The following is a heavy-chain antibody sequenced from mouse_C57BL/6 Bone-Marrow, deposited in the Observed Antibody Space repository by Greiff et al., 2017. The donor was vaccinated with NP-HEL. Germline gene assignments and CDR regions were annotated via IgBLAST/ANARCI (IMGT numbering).Heavy chain of an antibody. V-gene: IGHV5-16*01. Sequence: EVKVVESEGGLVQPGSSMKLSCTASGFTFSDYYMAWVRQVPEKGLEWVANINYDGSSTYYLDSLKSRFIISRDNAKNILYLQMSSLKSEDTDTYYCARDRGRTIDYWGQGTTLTVSS. D-gene: IGHD1-3*01. CDR1: GFTFSDYY. J-gene: IGHJ2*01. CDR2: INYDGSST. CDR3: ARDRGRTIDY.